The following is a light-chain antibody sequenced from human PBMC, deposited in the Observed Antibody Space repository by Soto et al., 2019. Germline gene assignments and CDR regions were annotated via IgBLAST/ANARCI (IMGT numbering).Light chain of an antibody. CDR1: SSDVGGYNY. CDR2: EVS. J-gene: IGLJ1*01. V-gene: IGLV2-14*01. Sequence: QSVLTQPASVPGSPGQSITISCTGTSSDVGGYNYVSWYQQHPGKAPKLIIYEVSNRPSGVSNRFSGSKSGNTASLTISGLHAEDEADYYCNSYTSKSTGVFGTGTKLTVL. CDR3: NSYTSKSTGV.